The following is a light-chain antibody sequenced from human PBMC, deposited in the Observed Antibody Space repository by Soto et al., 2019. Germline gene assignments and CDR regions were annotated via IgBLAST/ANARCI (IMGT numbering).Light chain of an antibody. Sequence: EIVLTQSPATLSLSPGERATLSCRASQSVSSYLAWYQQKPGQAPRLLIYDASNSATGIPARFSGSGSGTDFALTISSREPEDFAVYYCQQRSNWQFTFGPGTKVDIK. V-gene: IGKV3-11*01. J-gene: IGKJ3*01. CDR1: QSVSSY. CDR2: DAS. CDR3: QQRSNWQFT.